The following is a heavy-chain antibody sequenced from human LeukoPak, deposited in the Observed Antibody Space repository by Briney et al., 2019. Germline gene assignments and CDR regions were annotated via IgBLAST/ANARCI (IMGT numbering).Heavy chain of an antibody. CDR1: GFTFSSYA. J-gene: IGHJ3*02. CDR2: ISYDGSNK. D-gene: IGHD3-22*01. V-gene: IGHV3-30*04. CDR3: ARWYYYDSSGYPQRPDAFDI. Sequence: PGGSLRLSCAASGFTFSSYAMHWVRQAPGKGLEWVAVISYDGSNKYYADSVKGRFTISRDNSKNTLYLQMNSLRAEDTAVYYCARWYYYDSSGYPQRPDAFDIWGQGTMVTVSS.